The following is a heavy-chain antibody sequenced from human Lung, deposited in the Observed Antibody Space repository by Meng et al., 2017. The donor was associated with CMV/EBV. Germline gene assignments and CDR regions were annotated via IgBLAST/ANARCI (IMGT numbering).Heavy chain of an antibody. J-gene: IGHJ6*02. Sequence: GESXKISCAASGFTFDDYTMHWVRQAPGKGLEWVSLISWDGGSTYYADSVKGRFTISRDNSKNSLYLQMNSLRTEDTALYYCAKDLAAAGQLYYYYGMDVXGRGXTVTVSS. D-gene: IGHD6-13*01. CDR1: GFTFDDYT. CDR2: ISWDGGST. V-gene: IGHV3-43*01. CDR3: AKDLAAAGQLYYYYGMDV.